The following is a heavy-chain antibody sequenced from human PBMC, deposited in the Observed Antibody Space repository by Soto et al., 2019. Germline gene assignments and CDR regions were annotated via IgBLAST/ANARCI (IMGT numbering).Heavy chain of an antibody. CDR2: IYHSGST. CDR1: GGSISSSNW. V-gene: IGHV4-4*02. J-gene: IGHJ5*02. CDR3: ARITMVRGVIPWFDP. Sequence: SVTLSLTCAVSGGSISSSNWWSWVRQPPGKGLEWIGEIYHSGSTNYNPSLKSRVTISVDKSKNQFSLKLSSVTAADTAVYYWARITMVRGVIPWFDPWGQGTLVTVSS. D-gene: IGHD3-10*01.